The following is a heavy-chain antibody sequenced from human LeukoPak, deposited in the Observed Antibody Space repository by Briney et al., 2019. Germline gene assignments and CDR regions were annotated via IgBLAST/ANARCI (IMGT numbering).Heavy chain of an antibody. CDR3: TLCIAAAGSFDY. J-gene: IGHJ4*02. CDR1: GFTFSSYW. D-gene: IGHD6-13*01. CDR2: IKQDGSEK. V-gene: IGHV3-7*01. Sequence: GGSLRLSCAASGFTFSSYWMSWVRQAPGKGLEWVANIKQDGSEKYYVDSVKGRFTISRDNAKNSLYLQMNSLRAEDTAVYYCTLCIAAAGSFDYWAREPWSPSPQ.